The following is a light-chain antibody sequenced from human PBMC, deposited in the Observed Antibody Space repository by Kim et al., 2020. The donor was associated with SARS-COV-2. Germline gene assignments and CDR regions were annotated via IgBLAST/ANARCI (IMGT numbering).Light chain of an antibody. V-gene: IGLV3-19*01. Sequence: SSELTQDPAVSVALGQTVRITCQGDSLRSYYASWYQQKPGHAPVLVIYGKNNRPSGIPDRFSGSSSGNTASLTITGAQAEDEADYYCNSRDSSGNHYVFG. CDR1: SLRSYY. J-gene: IGLJ1*01. CDR3: NSRDSSGNHYV. CDR2: GKN.